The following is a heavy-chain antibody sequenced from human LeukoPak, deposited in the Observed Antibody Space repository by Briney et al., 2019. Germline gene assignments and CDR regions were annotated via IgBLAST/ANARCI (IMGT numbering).Heavy chain of an antibody. D-gene: IGHD7-27*01. CDR1: GFAFSSNW. CDR2: INSGGSGT. J-gene: IGHJ4*02. V-gene: IGHV3-74*01. CDR3: ATSLGPLTEY. Sequence: GGSLRLSCTASGFAFSSNWMHWVRQTPGKGLVWVSRINSGGSGTSYADSVEGRFTISRDNAKNTLYLQMNSLKGEDTAVYYCATSLGPLTEYWGQGTLVTVSS.